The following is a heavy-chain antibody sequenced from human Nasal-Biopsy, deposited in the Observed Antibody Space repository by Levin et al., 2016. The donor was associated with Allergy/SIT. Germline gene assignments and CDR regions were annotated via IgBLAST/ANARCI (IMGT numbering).Heavy chain of an antibody. Sequence: GESLKISCSASEFSFSEHWMTWVRQAPGKGLEWVANMNQFGTENNYVDSVRGRFTISRDNAKNSLFLQMNNLRADDTAVYYCARHACSGNNCYHYYGIDVWGQGTTVTVSS. CDR3: ARHACSGNNCYHYYGIDV. CDR1: EFSFSEHW. J-gene: IGHJ6*02. D-gene: IGHD2-15*01. CDR2: MNQFGTEN. V-gene: IGHV3-7*03.